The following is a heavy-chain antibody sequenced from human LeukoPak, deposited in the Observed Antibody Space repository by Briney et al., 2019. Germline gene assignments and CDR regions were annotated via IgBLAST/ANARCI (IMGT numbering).Heavy chain of an antibody. CDR2: INPNSGGT. CDR3: AGLAAASHNWFDP. CDR1: GYTFTGYY. D-gene: IGHD6-13*01. J-gene: IGHJ5*02. Sequence: ASVKVSCKASGYTFTGYYMHWVRQAPGQGLEWMGWINPNSGGTNYAQKFQGRVTMTRDTSISTAYMELSRLRSDDTAVYYCAGLAAASHNWFDPWGQGTLVTVSS. V-gene: IGHV1-2*02.